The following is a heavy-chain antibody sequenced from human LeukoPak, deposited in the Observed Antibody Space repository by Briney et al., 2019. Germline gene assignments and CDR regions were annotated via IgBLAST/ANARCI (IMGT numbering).Heavy chain of an antibody. V-gene: IGHV4-59*08. J-gene: IGHJ4*02. D-gene: IGHD6-19*01. CDR3: ARQMSGSSGLDY. CDR1: GGSISSYY. CDR2: IYYSGST. Sequence: PSETLSLTCTVSGGSISSYYWSWIRQPPGKGLEWIGYIYYSGSTNYNPSLKSRVTISVDMSKSQFSLELSSVTAADTAVYYCARQMSGSSGLDYWGQGTLVTASS.